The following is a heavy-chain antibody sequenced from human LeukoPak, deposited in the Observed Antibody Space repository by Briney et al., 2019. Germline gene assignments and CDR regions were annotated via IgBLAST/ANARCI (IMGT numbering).Heavy chain of an antibody. D-gene: IGHD2-15*01. CDR2: ISYRGST. CDR1: GGSISNSGGFY. CDR3: ARISQSSGGFYY. J-gene: IGHJ4*02. Sequence: PSETLSLTCTVSGGSISNSGGFYWSWIRQHPGDGLEWIGFISYRGSTYYNPSLKSRVSMSVDTSRSQSSLRLTSVTDEDTAVYYCARISQSSGGFYYWGQGTLVTVSS. V-gene: IGHV4-31*02.